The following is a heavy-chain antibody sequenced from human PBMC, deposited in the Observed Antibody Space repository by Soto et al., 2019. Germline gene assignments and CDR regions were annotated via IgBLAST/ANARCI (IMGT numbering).Heavy chain of an antibody. CDR1: GGTCSRHA. CDR3: ARGWGYDSNDYYYAY. Sequence: QVQLVQSGAEVRKPGSSVKVSCKASGGTCSRHAISWVRRAPGHGLEWMGGIIPILGRANHAQKFQRRDTIIADESTSTVYMELSSLRSEDTAMYYCARGWGYDSNDYYYAYWGQGTLVIVSS. J-gene: IGHJ4*02. CDR2: IIPILGRA. V-gene: IGHV1-69*01. D-gene: IGHD3-22*01.